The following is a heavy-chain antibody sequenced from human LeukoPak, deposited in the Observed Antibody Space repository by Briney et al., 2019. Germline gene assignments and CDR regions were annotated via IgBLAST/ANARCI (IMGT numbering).Heavy chain of an antibody. CDR1: GYTFSSYG. J-gene: IGHJ1*01. CDR2: IIPIFGTA. D-gene: IGHD3-22*01. V-gene: IGHV1-69*13. Sequence: GASVKVSCKASGYTFSSYGISWVRQAPGQGLEWMGGIIPIFGTANYAQKFQGRVTITADESTSTAYMELSSLRSEDTAVYYCARSHTHSGYLAEYFQHWGQGTLVTVSS. CDR3: ARSHTHSGYLAEYFQH.